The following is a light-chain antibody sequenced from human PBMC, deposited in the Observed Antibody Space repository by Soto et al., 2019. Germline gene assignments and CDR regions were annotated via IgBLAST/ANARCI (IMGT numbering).Light chain of an antibody. Sequence: QSALTQPASVSGSPGQSITISCTGTSGDVGNYNLVSWYQQHPGKAPHLMIYEVSKRPSGVSNRFSGSKSGNTASLTISGLQAEDGADYYCCAYAGGSVYVLFGGGTKLTVL. CDR1: SGDVGNYNL. V-gene: IGLV2-23*02. J-gene: IGLJ3*02. CDR2: EVS. CDR3: CAYAGGSVYVL.